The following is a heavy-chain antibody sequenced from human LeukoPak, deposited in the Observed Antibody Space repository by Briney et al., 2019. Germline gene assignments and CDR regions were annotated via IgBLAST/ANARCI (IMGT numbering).Heavy chain of an antibody. D-gene: IGHD4-11*01. CDR2: IYYTGGT. J-gene: IGHJ4*02. CDR3: VRHGGTRVTLVEVYYFDS. CDR1: GDSISSSGDY. Sequence: SETLSLTCTVSGDSISSSGDYWGWIRQPPGKGLEWIGSIYYTGGTYYSPSLKSRVTMSVDTSKSQFSLKLSSVTATDTAVYYCVRHGGTRVTLVEVYYFDSWGQGTLVTVSS. V-gene: IGHV4-39*01.